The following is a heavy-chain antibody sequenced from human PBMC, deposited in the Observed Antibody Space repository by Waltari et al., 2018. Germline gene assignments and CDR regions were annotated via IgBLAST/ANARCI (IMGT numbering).Heavy chain of an antibody. CDR2: IYHRGST. CDR3: ARPSGYYPFPFDP. J-gene: IGHJ5*02. Sequence: QVQLQESGPGLVKPSGTLSLTCTVSGSSISSGSYWGWIRQPPGKGLEWIGSIYHRGSTYYNPSLKSRVTISVDTSKNQFSLKPSSVTAADTAVYYCARPSGYYPFPFDPWGQGTLVTVSS. D-gene: IGHD3-22*01. V-gene: IGHV4-38-2*02. CDR1: GSSISSGSY.